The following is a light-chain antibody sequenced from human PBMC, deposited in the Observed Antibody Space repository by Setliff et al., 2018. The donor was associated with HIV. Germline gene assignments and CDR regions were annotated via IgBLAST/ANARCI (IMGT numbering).Light chain of an antibody. CDR2: EVN. CDR3: CSYAGSSTYV. CDR1: SSDVGSYNL. J-gene: IGLJ1*01. V-gene: IGLV2-23*02. Sequence: QSALTQPASVSGSPGQSITMSRTGTSSDVGSYNLVSWYQQHPGKAPKLMLYEVNKRPSGVSNRFSGSKSGNTASLTISGLQAEDEADYYCCSYAGSSTYVFGTGTKVTVL.